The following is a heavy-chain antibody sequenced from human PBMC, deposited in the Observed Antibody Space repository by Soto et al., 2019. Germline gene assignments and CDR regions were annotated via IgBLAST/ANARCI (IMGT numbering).Heavy chain of an antibody. D-gene: IGHD2-15*01. CDR3: ARSRTYGGNSFDY. CDR2: IHPGDSDT. Sequence: PGESLKISCSTSGYSFTSYWIGWVRQMPGKGLEWMGIIHPGDSDTRYSPSFQGQVTISADKSITTAYLQWSSLKASDTAIYYCARSRTYGGNSFDYWGQGTLVTRLL. CDR1: GYSFTSYW. J-gene: IGHJ4*02. V-gene: IGHV5-51*01.